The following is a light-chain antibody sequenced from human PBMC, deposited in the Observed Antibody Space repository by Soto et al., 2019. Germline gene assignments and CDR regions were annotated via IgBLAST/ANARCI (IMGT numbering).Light chain of an antibody. J-gene: IGKJ3*01. CDR1: QSVSSPY. Sequence: EVVLTQSPVTLSLSPGERATLSCRASQSVSSPYLAWYQQKPGQPPRLLLYGASSRATDIPDRFIASGSATEFTLTIASLAPEDFAMYYCQQYGSSPFTFGPGTKVDI. V-gene: IGKV3-20*01. CDR2: GAS. CDR3: QQYGSSPFT.